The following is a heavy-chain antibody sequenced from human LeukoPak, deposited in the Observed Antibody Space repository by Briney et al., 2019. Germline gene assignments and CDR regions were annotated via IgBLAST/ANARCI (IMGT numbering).Heavy chain of an antibody. Sequence: PGGSLRLSCAASGFTFSRYAMNWVRLAPGKGLEWVSGISYHGGSRFYAASVRGRFTISRDDSRNTVFLQMNSLRAEDTALYYCARDRGTKCYTVCWFDPWGQGTLVTVSS. CDR2: ISYHGGSR. CDR3: ARDRGTKCYTVCWFDP. CDR1: GFTFSRYA. J-gene: IGHJ5*02. V-gene: IGHV3-23*01. D-gene: IGHD2-2*02.